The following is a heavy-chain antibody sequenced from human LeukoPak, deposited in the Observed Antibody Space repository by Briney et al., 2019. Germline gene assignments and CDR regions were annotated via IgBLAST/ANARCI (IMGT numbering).Heavy chain of an antibody. CDR3: ARHVGNWFDP. D-gene: IGHD1-26*01. CDR1: GGSFSDYQ. J-gene: IGHJ5*02. V-gene: IGHV4-34*01. CDR2: ISHSGTT. Sequence: SETLSLTCAVSGGSFSDYQWNWIRQSPGKGLEWLGEISHSGTTTYNPSLKSRVTISVDTSKNQFSLRLRSVTAADTAVYYCARHVGNWFDPWGQGTLVTVSS.